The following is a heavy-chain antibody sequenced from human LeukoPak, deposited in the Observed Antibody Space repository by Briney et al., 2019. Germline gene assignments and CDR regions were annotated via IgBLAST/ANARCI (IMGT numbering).Heavy chain of an antibody. V-gene: IGHV1-8*03. CDR3: AREDYYDSGSSDY. CDR1: GYTFTSCD. D-gene: IGHD3-22*01. Sequence: ASVKVSCKASGYTFTSCDINWVRQATGQGLEWMGWMNPNSGNTAYAQKFQGRVTITRNTSISTAYMELSSLRSEDTAIYYCAREDYYDSGSSDYWGQGTLVTVSS. CDR2: MNPNSGNT. J-gene: IGHJ4*02.